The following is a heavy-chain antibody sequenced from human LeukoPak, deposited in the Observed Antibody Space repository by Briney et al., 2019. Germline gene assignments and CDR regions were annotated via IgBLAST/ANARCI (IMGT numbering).Heavy chain of an antibody. CDR1: GGSFSSYA. CDR2: IHPIVNTA. CDR3: ARLTIGDYGDRESGFDY. Sequence: GASVKVSCKASGGSFSSYAISWVRQAPGQGLEWMGGIHPIVNTADYAQKFQGRVTITADESTSTAYMDLSSLRSEDTAVYYCARLTIGDYGDRESGFDYWGQGTLVTVSS. V-gene: IGHV1-69*13. D-gene: IGHD4-17*01. J-gene: IGHJ4*02.